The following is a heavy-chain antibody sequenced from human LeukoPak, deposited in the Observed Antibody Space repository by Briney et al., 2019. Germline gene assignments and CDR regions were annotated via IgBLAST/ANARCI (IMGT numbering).Heavy chain of an antibody. J-gene: IGHJ4*02. CDR1: GESFSGYY. CDR3: VRMGSGGY. D-gene: IGHD3-16*01. V-gene: IGHV4-59*01. Sequence: SETLSLTCAVYGESFSGYYWTWIRQPPGKGLEWIAYMYYSGSTSYNPSLKSRVTISLDTSKNQFSLKLSSVTAADTAIYYCVRMGSGGYWGQGTLVTVSS. CDR2: MYYSGST.